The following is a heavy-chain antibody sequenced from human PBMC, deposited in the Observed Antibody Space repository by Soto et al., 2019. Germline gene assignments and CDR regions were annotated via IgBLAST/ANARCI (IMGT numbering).Heavy chain of an antibody. CDR1: GYTFTSYG. CDR3: ARGVRDGYNLYDY. V-gene: IGHV1-18*01. J-gene: IGHJ4*02. D-gene: IGHD5-12*01. Sequence: GASVKVSCKASGYTFTSYGITGVRQAPGQGMEWMGWISAYNGNTKYAQKLQGRVTMTTDTSTSTAYMEMRSLRSDDTAVYYCARGVRDGYNLYDYWGQGTLVPVPQ. CDR2: ISAYNGNT.